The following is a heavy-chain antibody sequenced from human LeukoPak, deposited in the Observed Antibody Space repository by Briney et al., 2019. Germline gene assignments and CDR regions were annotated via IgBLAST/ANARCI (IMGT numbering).Heavy chain of an antibody. V-gene: IGHV3-30*09. CDR1: GFTFSGYA. CDR2: ISFDGSNK. D-gene: IGHD2-8*01. CDR3: ARDYGRAVYAMDY. Sequence: HPGRSLRLSCAASGFTFSGYAMHWVRQAPGRGLEWVAVISFDGSNKFYVDSVRGRFAISRDNSKNTLHLQMNSLRAEDTAVYFCARDYGRAVYAMDYWGQGTLVTVSP. J-gene: IGHJ4*02.